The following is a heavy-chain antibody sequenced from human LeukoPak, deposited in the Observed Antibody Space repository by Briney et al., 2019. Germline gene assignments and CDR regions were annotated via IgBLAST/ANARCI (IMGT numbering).Heavy chain of an antibody. CDR2: ISYDGSNK. J-gene: IGHJ4*02. CDR1: GFTFSSYG. Sequence: PGRSLRLSCAASGFTFSSYGMHWVRQAPGKGLEWVAVISYDGSNKYYADSVKGRFTISRDNSENTLYLQMNSLRAEDTAVYYCAKDGPSYDSSGYYLDYFDYWGQGTLVTVSS. V-gene: IGHV3-30*18. CDR3: AKDGPSYDSSGYYLDYFDY. D-gene: IGHD3-22*01.